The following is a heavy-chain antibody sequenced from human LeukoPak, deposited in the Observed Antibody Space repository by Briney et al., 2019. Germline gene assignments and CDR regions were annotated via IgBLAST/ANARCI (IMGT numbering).Heavy chain of an antibody. Sequence: PGGPLRLSCAASGFTFSRYAMSWVRQAPGKGLEWVSTISNSGGSTYYSDSVKGRFTISRDNSKNTLFLQMNSLRAEDTAIYYCAKGFSWGSYFDYWGQGTLVTVSS. D-gene: IGHD7-27*01. CDR3: AKGFSWGSYFDY. V-gene: IGHV3-23*01. J-gene: IGHJ4*02. CDR1: GFTFSRYA. CDR2: ISNSGGST.